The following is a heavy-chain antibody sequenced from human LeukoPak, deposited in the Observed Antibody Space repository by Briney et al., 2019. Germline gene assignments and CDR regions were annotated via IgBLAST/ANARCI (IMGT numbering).Heavy chain of an antibody. D-gene: IGHD5-24*01. CDR2: IYRGGST. CDR1: GFTVSSNY. J-gene: IGHJ4*02. CDR3: ARSTRERWLQYPLYFDY. Sequence: GGSLRLSCAASGFTVSSNYMSWVRQAPGKGLEWISVIYRGGSTYYADSVKGRFTISRDNSKNTLYLQMNSLRAEDTAVYYCARSTRERWLQYPLYFDYWGQGTLVTVSS. V-gene: IGHV3-66*02.